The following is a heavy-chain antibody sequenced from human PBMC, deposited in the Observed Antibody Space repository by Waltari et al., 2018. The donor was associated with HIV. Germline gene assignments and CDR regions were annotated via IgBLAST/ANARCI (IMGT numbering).Heavy chain of an antibody. J-gene: IGHJ6*02. CDR2: IIPVFGVG. Sequence: VQLLQSGPAVKKPGSAMRISCKASGGSLQTPAVRWVRRAPGQRLEWMGGIIPVFGVGNYAQKFQGRLSITADERTKTVFLEMRSLKYEDAALYLCARGYDVLTGNYSGMDVWGQGTTVIVSS. D-gene: IGHD3-9*01. CDR3: ARGYDVLTGNYSGMDV. CDR1: GGSLQTPA. V-gene: IGHV1-69*13.